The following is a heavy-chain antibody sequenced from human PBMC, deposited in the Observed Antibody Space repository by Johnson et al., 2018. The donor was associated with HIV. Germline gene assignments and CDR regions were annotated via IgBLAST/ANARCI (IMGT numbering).Heavy chain of an antibody. CDR3: AKDQYCGGDCYPDAFDI. Sequence: VQLVESGGGVVQPGRSLRLSCAASGFTFSTYPMHWVRQAPGKGLEWVAFIRYDGSNKYYADSVKGRFTISRDNSKNTLYLQMNSLRAEDTAVYYCAKDQYCGGDCYPDAFDIWGQGTMVTVSS. CDR1: GFTFSTYP. V-gene: IGHV3-30*02. CDR2: IRYDGSNK. D-gene: IGHD2-21*02. J-gene: IGHJ3*02.